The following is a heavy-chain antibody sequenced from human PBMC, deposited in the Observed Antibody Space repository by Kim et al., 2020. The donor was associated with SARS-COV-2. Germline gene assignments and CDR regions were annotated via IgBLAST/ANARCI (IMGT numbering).Heavy chain of an antibody. CDR2: ISAYNGNT. CDR1: GYTFTSYG. V-gene: IGHV1-18*01. D-gene: IGHD3-10*01. J-gene: IGHJ6*02. CDR3: ARGGRGLLWFGGLLWPYYYYGMDV. Sequence: ASVKVSCKASGYTFTSYGISWVRQAPGQGLEWMGWISAYNGNTNYAQKLQGRVTMTTDTSTSTAYMELRSLRSDDTAVYYCARGGRGLLWFGGLLWPYYYYGMDVWGQGTTVTVSS.